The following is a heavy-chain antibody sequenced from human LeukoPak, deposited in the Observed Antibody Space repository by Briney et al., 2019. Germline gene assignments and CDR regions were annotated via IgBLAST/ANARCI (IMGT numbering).Heavy chain of an antibody. Sequence: GRSLRLSCAASGFTFSSYSMSWVRQAPGKGLEWVSVIYSGGSTYYADSVKGRFTISRDNAKNSLYLQMNNLRAEDTAVYYCAKGPEVVPAAMYYFDYWGQGTLVTVSS. J-gene: IGHJ4*02. CDR3: AKGPEVVPAAMYYFDY. V-gene: IGHV3-53*01. D-gene: IGHD2-2*01. CDR1: GFTFSSYS. CDR2: IYSGGST.